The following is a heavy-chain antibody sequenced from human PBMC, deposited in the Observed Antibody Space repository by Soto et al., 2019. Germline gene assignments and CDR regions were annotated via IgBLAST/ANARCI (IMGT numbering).Heavy chain of an antibody. CDR2: IWYDGTTK. J-gene: IGHJ3*02. Sequence: QVQLVESGGGVVQPGRSLRLSCAVSRFSFTNSGMHWVRQAPGKGLEWVAVIWYDGTTKYYTDSVKGRFTISRDNSKNTLCLQMNGLRAEDTAVYYCARDFSRPGSSWRNDAFYIWGQGTMVLVSS. CDR1: RFSFTNSG. D-gene: IGHD6-6*01. V-gene: IGHV3-33*08. CDR3: ARDFSRPGSSWRNDAFYI.